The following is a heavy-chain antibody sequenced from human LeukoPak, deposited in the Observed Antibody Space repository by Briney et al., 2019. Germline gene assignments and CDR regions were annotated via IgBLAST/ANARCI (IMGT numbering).Heavy chain of an antibody. CDR2: IWKNGKEK. CDR1: GFNLRGYA. D-gene: IGHD3-10*01. J-gene: IGHJ6*02. V-gene: IGHV3-30*02. CDR3: AKDREGSGSFQKKMDV. Sequence: GGSLRLSCAPSGFNLRGYAMHWVRAAPGKGLGWVALIWKNGKEKFYVDAVKDRFTISRENSKNTLFLQMSSLRPEDTAVYNCAKDREGSGSFQKKMDVWGQGTTVTVSS.